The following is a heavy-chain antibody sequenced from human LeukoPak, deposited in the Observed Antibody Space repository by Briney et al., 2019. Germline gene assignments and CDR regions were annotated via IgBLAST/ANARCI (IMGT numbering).Heavy chain of an antibody. CDR1: GFPFSSYG. J-gene: IGHJ4*02. V-gene: IGHV3-30*02. Sequence: PGGSLRLSCAASGFPFSSYGMNWVRQAPGKGLEWVAFMQYDGSNKFYADSVKGRFTISRDNSKNTLYLQMNSLRGEDTAVYYCAKTYSGSWYGSPKPYFDCWGQGTLVTASS. D-gene: IGHD6-13*01. CDR3: AKTYSGSWYGSPKPYFDC. CDR2: MQYDGSNK.